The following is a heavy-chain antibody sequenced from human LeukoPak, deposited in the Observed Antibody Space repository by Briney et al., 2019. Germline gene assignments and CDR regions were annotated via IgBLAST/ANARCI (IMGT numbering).Heavy chain of an antibody. Sequence: GGSLRLSCAASGFTVSSSYMSWDRQAPGKGLEWISVIYSGGSTFYADSGRGRFTISRDNSRNTVYLQMNSLRADDTAVYYCAREGADYSSGWPFDCWGQGTLVTVSS. CDR3: AREGADYSSGWPFDC. CDR2: IYSGGST. CDR1: GFTVSSSY. J-gene: IGHJ4*02. D-gene: IGHD6-19*01. V-gene: IGHV3-53*01.